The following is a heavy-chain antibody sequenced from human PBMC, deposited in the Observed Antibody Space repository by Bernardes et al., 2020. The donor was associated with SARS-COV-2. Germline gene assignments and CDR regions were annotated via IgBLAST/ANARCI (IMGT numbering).Heavy chain of an antibody. CDR3: ATAGCSGGNCYYYYAMDV. V-gene: IGHV3-30*02. D-gene: IGHD2-15*01. Sequence: GGSLRLSCAASGFTFSNYGMHWVRQAPGKGLEWVAFIRYDGSNKYYVDSVKGRFTISRDNSKDTLYLQMNSLIPEDTAVYYCATAGCSGGNCYYYYAMDVWGRGTTVTVSS. CDR1: GFTFSNYG. J-gene: IGHJ6*02. CDR2: IRYDGSNK.